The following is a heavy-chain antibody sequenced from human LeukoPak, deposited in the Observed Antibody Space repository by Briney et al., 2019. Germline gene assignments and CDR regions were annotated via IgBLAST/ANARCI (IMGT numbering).Heavy chain of an antibody. CDR2: IIPIFGTA. CDR1: GGTFGSYA. D-gene: IGHD4-17*01. J-gene: IGHJ4*02. CDR3: ARDIGDYVIDY. V-gene: IGHV1-69*01. Sequence: EASVKVSCKASGGTFGSYAISWVRQAPGQGLEWMGGIIPIFGTANYAQKFQGRVTITADESTSTAYMDLSSLRSEDTAVYYRARDIGDYVIDYWGQGTLVTVSS.